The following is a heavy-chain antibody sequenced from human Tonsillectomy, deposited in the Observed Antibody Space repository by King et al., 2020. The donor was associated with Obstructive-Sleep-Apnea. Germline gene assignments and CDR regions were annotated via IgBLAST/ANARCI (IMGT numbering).Heavy chain of an antibody. CDR1: GFTFSSFS. D-gene: IGHD7-27*01. V-gene: IGHV3-48*04. CDR3: VRDLNWAFDY. J-gene: IGHJ4*02. CDR2: LGQGNG. Sequence: VQLVESGGGLVQPGGSLTLSCAASGFTFSSFSLNWVRQAPGKGLEWLSYLGQGNGDYAESVKGRFTISRDDAKNSLFLQMNSLRAEDTGLYFCVRDLNWAFDYWGQGILVTVSS.